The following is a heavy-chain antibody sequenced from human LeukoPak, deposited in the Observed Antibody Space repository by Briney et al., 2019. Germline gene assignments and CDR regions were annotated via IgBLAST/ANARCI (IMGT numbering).Heavy chain of an antibody. D-gene: IGHD2-2*01. J-gene: IGHJ6*03. V-gene: IGHV4-59*01. CDR1: GGSISSYY. Sequence: SETLSLTCTVSGGSISSYYWSWIRQPPGKGLEWLGYIYYSGSTNYNPSLKSRVTISVDTSKNQFSLKLSSVTAADTAVYYCARLVVPAAMGGYYYYYYMDVWGKGTTVTVSS. CDR2: IYYSGST. CDR3: ARLVVPAAMGGYYYYYYMDV.